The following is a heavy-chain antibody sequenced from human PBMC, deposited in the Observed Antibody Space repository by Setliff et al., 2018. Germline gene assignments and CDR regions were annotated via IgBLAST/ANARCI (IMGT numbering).Heavy chain of an antibody. CDR3: ARVRITPYCMDV. V-gene: IGHV4-4*07. D-gene: IGHD3-10*01. J-gene: IGHJ6*03. CDR2: VYTTGRT. CDR1: GGSMGSYS. Sequence: SETLSLTCTVSGGSMGSYSWTWIRQSAGKGLEWIGRVYTTGRTAFNPSLNSRVTMSLDKSKNQFSLKLYSVTAADTAVYFCARVRITPYCMDVWGKGTTVTVSS.